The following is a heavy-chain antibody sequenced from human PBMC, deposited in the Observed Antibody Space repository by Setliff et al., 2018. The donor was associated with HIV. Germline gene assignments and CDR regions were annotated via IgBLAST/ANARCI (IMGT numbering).Heavy chain of an antibody. J-gene: IGHJ3*02. CDR3: ARSRPFFDI. V-gene: IGHV4-38-2*01. CDR1: GYSISSGYY. Sequence: SETLSLTCAVSGYSISSGYYWGWIRQPPGKGLEWIGSIYHSGSTYYNPSLKSRVTISVDTSKNQFSLKLSSVTAADTAVYYCARSRPFFDIWVQGTMVTVSS. CDR2: IYHSGST.